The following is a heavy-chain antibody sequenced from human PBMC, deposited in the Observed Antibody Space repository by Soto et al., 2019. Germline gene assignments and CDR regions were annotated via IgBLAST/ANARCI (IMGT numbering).Heavy chain of an antibody. CDR3: APGHLGITATATWYDFDY. CDR1: GYSIIRYF. D-gene: IGHD2-21*02. CDR2: IAYSGRT. V-gene: IGHV4-59*01. J-gene: IGHJ4*01. Sequence: QVQLQDLGPRLVKPSEPRSLTFTVSGYSIIRYFWSWISQPPCNGLVYLGYIAYSGRTYYNPSLKSLVTISVDTSQNQFSLKLSSVTAADTAVYYSAPGHLGITATATWYDFDYWGHGTLDTVSS.